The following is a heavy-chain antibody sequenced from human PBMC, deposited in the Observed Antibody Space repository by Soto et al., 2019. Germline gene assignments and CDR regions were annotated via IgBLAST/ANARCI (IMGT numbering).Heavy chain of an antibody. CDR3: ARDTNGLHY. V-gene: IGHV3-74*01. CDR2: INTDGSIT. Sequence: PGGFLRLSCAASGVIFINYKMHWVRQAPGKGLVWVSRINTDGSITDYADSVKGRSTVSRDNAKNTMYLQMNSLTADDTAVYYCARDTNGLHYWGQGTLVTVSS. D-gene: IGHD2-8*01. CDR1: GVIFINYK. J-gene: IGHJ4*02.